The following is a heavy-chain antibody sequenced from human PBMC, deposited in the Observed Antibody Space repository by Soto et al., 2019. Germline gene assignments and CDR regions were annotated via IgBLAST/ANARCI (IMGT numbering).Heavy chain of an antibody. Sequence: QVQLLQSGPEVKKPGSSVRLSCKASGGTFSSMALIWVRQAPGQGLEWMGGITPIVGTTNYAQSFQDRLTLTADEATTITYMELTNLTPDDSALYYCAMKGDYVRGWFAPWGQGTLVTVS. D-gene: IGHD3-16*01. V-gene: IGHV1-69*01. CDR2: ITPIVGTT. CDR3: AMKGDYVRGWFAP. J-gene: IGHJ5*02. CDR1: GGTFSSMA.